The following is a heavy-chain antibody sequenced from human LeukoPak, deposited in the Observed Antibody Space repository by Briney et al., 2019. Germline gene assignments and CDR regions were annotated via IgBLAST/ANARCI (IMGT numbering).Heavy chain of an antibody. Sequence: SQTLSLTCTVSGGSISSGGYYWSWIRQHPGKGLEWIGYIYYSGSTYYNPSLKSRVTISVDTSKNQFSLKLSSVTAADTAVYYCAKTSVGYHYYGMDVWGQGTTVTVSS. CDR2: IYYSGST. V-gene: IGHV4-31*03. CDR3: AKTSVGYHYYGMDV. J-gene: IGHJ6*02. CDR1: GGSISSGGYY.